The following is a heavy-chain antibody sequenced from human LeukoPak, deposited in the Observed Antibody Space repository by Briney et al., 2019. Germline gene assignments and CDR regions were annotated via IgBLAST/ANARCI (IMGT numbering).Heavy chain of an antibody. CDR2: ITNDGSST. J-gene: IGHJ4*02. CDR3: ARDWVYKIDY. Sequence: GGSLRLSCAASGLTFSSHWMHWVRQAPGKGLVWVSRITNDGSSTTYADSVKGRFTISRDNAKNMLYLQVNSLRAEDTAVYYCARDWVYKIDYWGRGTLVTVSS. V-gene: IGHV3-74*01. D-gene: IGHD5-24*01. CDR1: GLTFSSHW.